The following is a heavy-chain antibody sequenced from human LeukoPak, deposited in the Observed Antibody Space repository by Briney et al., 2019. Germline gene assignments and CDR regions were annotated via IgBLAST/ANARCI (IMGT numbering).Heavy chain of an antibody. CDR3: AREAVLGGLDV. V-gene: IGHV1-46*01. D-gene: IGHD2-8*02. CDR2: INPSGGST. J-gene: IGHJ6*02. CDR1: GYTFTNYQ. Sequence: ASVKVSCKASGYTFTNYQIHWVRQAPGQGLELMGIINPSGGSTSYAQKFQGRVTMTRDTSTSTVYMELSSLRSEDTAVYCCAREAVLGGLDVWGQGTTVTVFS.